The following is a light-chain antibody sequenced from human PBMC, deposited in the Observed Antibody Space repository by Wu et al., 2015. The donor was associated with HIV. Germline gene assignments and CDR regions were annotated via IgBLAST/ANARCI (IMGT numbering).Light chain of an antibody. Sequence: IQLTQSPSSLSASIGDRVNITCRASQDIATYLAWYQQIPGKAPRVLIYDASTLQTGVSSRFSGSGSGAEFTLSISGLQREDFAIYYCQQLNSFPLTFGHGTRLEIK. CDR3: QQLNSFPLT. CDR2: DAS. CDR1: QDIATY. J-gene: IGKJ5*01. V-gene: IGKV1-9*01.